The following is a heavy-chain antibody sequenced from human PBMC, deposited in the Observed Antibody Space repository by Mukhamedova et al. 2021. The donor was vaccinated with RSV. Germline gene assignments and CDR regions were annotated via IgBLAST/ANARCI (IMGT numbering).Heavy chain of an antibody. J-gene: IGHJ6*02. D-gene: IGHD2-2*01. CDR3: ARSAAIYYGMDV. CDR2: IYPGDSDT. Sequence: GIIYPGDSDTRYSPSFQGQVTISADKSISTAYLQWSSLKASDTAMYYCARSAAIYYGMDVWGQGTTVTVS. V-gene: IGHV5-51*01.